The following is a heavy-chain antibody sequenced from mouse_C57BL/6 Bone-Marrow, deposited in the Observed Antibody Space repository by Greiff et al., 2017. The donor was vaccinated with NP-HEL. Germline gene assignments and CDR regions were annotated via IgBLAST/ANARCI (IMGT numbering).Heavy chain of an antibody. CDR2: IGPGSGST. Sequence: VKLQQSGAELVKPGASVKISCKASGYTFTDYYINWVKQRPGQGLEWIGKIGPGSGSTYYNEKVKGKATLTADKSSSTAYMQLSSLTSEDSAVYFCARSAGYDETWFAYWGQGTLVTVSA. J-gene: IGHJ3*01. V-gene: IGHV1-77*01. D-gene: IGHD2-2*01. CDR1: GYTFTDYY. CDR3: ARSAGYDETWFAY.